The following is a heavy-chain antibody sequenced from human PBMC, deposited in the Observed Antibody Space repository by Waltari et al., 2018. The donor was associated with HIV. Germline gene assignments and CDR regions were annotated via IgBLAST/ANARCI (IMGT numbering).Heavy chain of an antibody. Sequence: EVQLVESGGDLVQPGGSLRLSCAASGFTFSNYWMPWFRQAPGKGLDWVASIKQDGGEIFYVGSVKGRFTISRDNARNSLYLQMNSLRAEDTAVYYCARRVGTGYFDYWGQGILVTVSS. CDR1: GFTFSNYW. J-gene: IGHJ4*02. CDR3: ARRVGTGYFDY. CDR2: IKQDGGEI. D-gene: IGHD1-26*01. V-gene: IGHV3-7*01.